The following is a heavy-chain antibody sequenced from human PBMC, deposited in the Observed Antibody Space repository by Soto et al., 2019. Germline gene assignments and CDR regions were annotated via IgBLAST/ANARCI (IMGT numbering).Heavy chain of an antibody. CDR3: ARAVSPYFGTWFDP. CDR2: ISQTGAT. D-gene: IGHD3-10*01. CDR1: GGSITIGNSYS. J-gene: IGHJ5*02. Sequence: PSETLSLTCAVSGGSITIGNSYSCAWIRQPPGRGLEWIGSISQTGATSYNPPLKSRVSVSLDKSKNQFSLRLSSVTAADMAVYYCARAVSPYFGTWFDPWGQGTLVTVSS. V-gene: IGHV4-30-2*01.